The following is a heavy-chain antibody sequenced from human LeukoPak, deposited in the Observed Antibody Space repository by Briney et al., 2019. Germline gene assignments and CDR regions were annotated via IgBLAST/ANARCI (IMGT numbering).Heavy chain of an antibody. Sequence: GASVTVSCKASGYTFTSYDINWVRQATGQGLEWMGWMNPNSGNSGYAQKFQGRVTITRNTSISTAYMELSSLRSEDTAVYYCARRAYYCTNGVCHRRYYYYMDVWGKGTTVTVSS. D-gene: IGHD2-8*01. CDR1: GYTFTSYD. J-gene: IGHJ6*03. CDR2: MNPNSGNS. V-gene: IGHV1-8*03. CDR3: ARRAYYCTNGVCHRRYYYYMDV.